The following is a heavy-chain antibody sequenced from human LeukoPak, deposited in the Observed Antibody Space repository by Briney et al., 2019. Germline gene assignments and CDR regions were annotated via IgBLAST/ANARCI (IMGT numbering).Heavy chain of an antibody. D-gene: IGHD2-8*01. V-gene: IGHV5-51*01. CDR1: GYSFTSYW. J-gene: IGHJ4*02. Sequence: GESLKISCKGSGYSFTSYWIGWVRQMPGKGLEWMGIIYPGDSDTRYSPSFQGQVTISADKSISTAYLQWSSLKASDTAMYYCARFYCTNGVSPAPSFFDYWGQGTLVTVSS. CDR2: IYPGDSDT. CDR3: ARFYCTNGVSPAPSFFDY.